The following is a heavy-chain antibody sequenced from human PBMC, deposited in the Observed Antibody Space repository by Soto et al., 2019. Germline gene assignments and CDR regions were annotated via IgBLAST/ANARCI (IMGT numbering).Heavy chain of an antibody. CDR3: ARDAPHYYDSSGYYSNWFDP. V-gene: IGHV4-61*01. D-gene: IGHD3-22*01. Sequence: PSETLSLTCTVSGGSVSSGSYYWSWIQQPPGKGLEWIGYIYYSGSTNYNPSLKSRVTISVDTSKNQFSLKLSSVTAADTAVYYCARDAPHYYDSSGYYSNWFDPWGQGTLVTVSS. CDR2: IYYSGST. J-gene: IGHJ5*02. CDR1: GGSVSSGSYY.